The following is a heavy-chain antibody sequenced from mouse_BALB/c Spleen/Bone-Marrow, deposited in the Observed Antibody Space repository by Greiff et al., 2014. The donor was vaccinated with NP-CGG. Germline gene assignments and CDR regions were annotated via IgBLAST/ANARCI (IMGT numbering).Heavy chain of an antibody. CDR1: GFNIKDTY. D-gene: IGHD1-1*01. V-gene: IGHV14-3*02. Sequence: EVKLVESGAELVKPGASVKLSCTASGFNIKDTYMHWVKQRPEQGLEWIGRIDPASGNTKYDPKFQGKATIAADTSSNTAYLQLSSLTSEDTAVYYCASYYYGSSSFAYWGQGTMVTVSA. CDR2: IDPASGNT. J-gene: IGHJ3*01. CDR3: ASYYYGSSSFAY.